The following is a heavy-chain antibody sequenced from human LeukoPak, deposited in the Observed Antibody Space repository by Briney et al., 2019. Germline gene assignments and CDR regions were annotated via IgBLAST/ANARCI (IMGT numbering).Heavy chain of an antibody. D-gene: IGHD3-3*01. CDR2: ISSSGSTI. Sequence: AGGSLRLSCAVSAFTFSDYYVSWVRQAPGKGLEWVSYISSSGSTIYYADSVKGRFTISRDNAKNSLYLQMNSLRAEDTAVYYCARASHKYFDFWSGLGWFDSWGQGTLVTVSS. CDR3: ARASHKYFDFWSGLGWFDS. J-gene: IGHJ5*01. V-gene: IGHV3-11*01. CDR1: AFTFSDYY.